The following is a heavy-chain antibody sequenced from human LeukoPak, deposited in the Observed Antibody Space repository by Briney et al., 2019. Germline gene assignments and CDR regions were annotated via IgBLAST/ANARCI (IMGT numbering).Heavy chain of an antibody. D-gene: IGHD2-15*01. Sequence: SETLSLTCTVSGGSISSYYWSWIRQPAGKGLEWIGRIYTSGSTNYNPSLKSRVTMSVDTSKNQFSLKLSSVTAADTAVYYCARGGVLLRYCSGGSCYPARYYYGMDVWGQGTTVTVSS. V-gene: IGHV4-4*07. CDR3: ARGGVLLRYCSGGSCYPARYYYGMDV. CDR1: GGSISSYY. J-gene: IGHJ6*02. CDR2: IYTSGST.